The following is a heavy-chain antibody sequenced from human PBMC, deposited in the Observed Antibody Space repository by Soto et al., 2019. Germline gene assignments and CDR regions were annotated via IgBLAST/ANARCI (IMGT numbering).Heavy chain of an antibody. CDR3: ASGRIVVVPAAPPAYYYYGMDV. J-gene: IGHJ6*02. CDR2: ISAYNGNT. Sequence: GAGVKVSCKASGYTFTSYGISGVRQAPGQGLEWMGWISAYNGNTNYAQKLQGRVTMTTDTSTSTAYMELRSLRSDDTAVYYCASGRIVVVPAAPPAYYYYGMDVWGQGTTVTVSS. V-gene: IGHV1-18*01. D-gene: IGHD2-2*01. CDR1: GYTFTSYG.